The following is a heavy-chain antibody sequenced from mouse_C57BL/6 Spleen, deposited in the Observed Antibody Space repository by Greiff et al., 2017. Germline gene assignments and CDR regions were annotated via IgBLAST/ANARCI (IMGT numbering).Heavy chain of an antibody. J-gene: IGHJ3*01. CDR3: AREFYSNPFAY. D-gene: IGHD2-5*01. CDR1: GYSITSGYY. Sequence: ESGPGLVKPSQSLSLTCSVTGYSITSGYYWNWIRQFPGNKLEWMGYISYDGSNNYNPSLKNRISITRDTSKNQFFLKLNSVTTEDTATYYCAREFYSNPFAYWGQGTLVTVSA. V-gene: IGHV3-6*01. CDR2: ISYDGSN.